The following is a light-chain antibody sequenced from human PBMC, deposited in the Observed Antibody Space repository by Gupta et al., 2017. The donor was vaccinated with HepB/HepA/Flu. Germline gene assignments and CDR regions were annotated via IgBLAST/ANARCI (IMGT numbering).Light chain of an antibody. J-gene: IGKJ1*01. Sequence: DIVMTQSPLSLPVTPGEPASISCRSSQSLLHSNGYKYLDWYLQKPGQSPQLLIYLGSNRASGVPDRFSGSGSGTDFTLKISRVEAEDVGVYYCMQALQTPWTFGQGTKVEIK. CDR1: QSLLHSNGYKY. V-gene: IGKV2-28*01. CDR3: MQALQTPWT. CDR2: LGS.